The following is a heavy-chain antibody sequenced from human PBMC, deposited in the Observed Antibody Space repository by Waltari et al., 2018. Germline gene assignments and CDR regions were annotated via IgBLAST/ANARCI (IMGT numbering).Heavy chain of an antibody. Sequence: QVQLVQSGAEVKKPGSSVKVSCKASGGTFSSYAISWVRQAPGQGLEWMGGIIPIFGTANYAQKFQGRVTITADESTSTAYMELSSLRSEDTAVYYCATSTIFGVAPYYYYGMDVWGQGTTVTVSS. J-gene: IGHJ6*02. CDR2: IIPIFGTA. CDR1: GGTFSSYA. V-gene: IGHV1-69*13. CDR3: ATSTIFGVAPYYYYGMDV. D-gene: IGHD3-3*01.